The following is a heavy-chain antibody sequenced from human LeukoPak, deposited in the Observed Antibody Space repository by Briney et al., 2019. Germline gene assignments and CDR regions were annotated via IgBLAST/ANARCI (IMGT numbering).Heavy chain of an antibody. CDR1: GYTFTGYY. D-gene: IGHD3-9*01. Sequence: GASVKVSCKASGYTFTGYYMHWVRQAPGQGLEWMGWINPNSGGTNYAQKFQGWVTMTRDTSTSTLYMELSSLRSEDTAVYYCARGYFDWFPTYFDYWGQGTLVTVSS. V-gene: IGHV1-2*04. CDR3: ARGYFDWFPTYFDY. J-gene: IGHJ4*02. CDR2: INPNSGGT.